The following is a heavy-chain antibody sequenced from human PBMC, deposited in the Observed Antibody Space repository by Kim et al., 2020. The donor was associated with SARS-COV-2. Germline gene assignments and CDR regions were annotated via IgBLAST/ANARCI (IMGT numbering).Heavy chain of an antibody. CDR2: ISSSSYI. V-gene: IGHV3-21*01. J-gene: IGHJ4*02. Sequence: GGSLRLSCAASGFAFSSYSMNWVRQAPGKGLEWVSSISSSSYIYYAGSVKGRFTISRDNAKNSLYLQMNSLRADDTAVYYCASDLPGDSGYWGQGTLVTGSS. D-gene: IGHD4-17*01. CDR1: GFAFSSYS. CDR3: ASDLPGDSGY.